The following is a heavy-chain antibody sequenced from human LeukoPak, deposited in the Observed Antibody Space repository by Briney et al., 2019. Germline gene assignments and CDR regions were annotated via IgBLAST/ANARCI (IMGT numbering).Heavy chain of an antibody. D-gene: IGHD1-26*01. CDR2: ISSSSSYI. CDR3: ARLMWELPPHYYYMDV. J-gene: IGHJ6*03. CDR1: GFTFGSYS. Sequence: PGGSLRLSCAASGFTFGSYSMNWVRQAPGKGPEWVSSISSSSSYIYYADSVKGRFTISRDNAKKSLFLQMNSLRAEDTAVYYCARLMWELPPHYYYMDVWGKGTTVTISS. V-gene: IGHV3-21*01.